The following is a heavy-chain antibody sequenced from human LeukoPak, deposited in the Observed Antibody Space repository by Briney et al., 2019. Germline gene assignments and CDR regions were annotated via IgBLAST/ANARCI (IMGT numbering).Heavy chain of an antibody. Sequence: SQTLPLTCTVSGGSISSGGYYWSWIRQHPGKGLEWIGYIYYSGSTYYNPSLKSRVTISVDTSKNQFSLKLSSVTAADTAVYYWARDPTTVTKGLDIWGQGTMVTVSS. J-gene: IGHJ3*02. CDR1: GGSISSGGYY. CDR3: ARDPTTVTKGLDI. D-gene: IGHD4-17*01. V-gene: IGHV4-31*03. CDR2: IYYSGST.